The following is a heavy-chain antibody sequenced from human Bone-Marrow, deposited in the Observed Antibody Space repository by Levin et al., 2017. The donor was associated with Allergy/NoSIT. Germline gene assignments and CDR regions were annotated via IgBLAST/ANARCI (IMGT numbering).Heavy chain of an antibody. J-gene: IGHJ3*02. Sequence: GGSLRLSCAVSGFTLSRESMSWVRQAPGKGLEWISYINKNSATTYYADAVKGRFTISRDNAENSVFLQMTSLRDEDTAVYYCVRTTFSHDSSGSYFGPFDIWGRGTAVTVSS. CDR2: INKNSATT. V-gene: IGHV3-48*02. CDR1: GFTLSRES. CDR3: VRTTFSHDSSGSYFGPFDI. D-gene: IGHD3-22*01.